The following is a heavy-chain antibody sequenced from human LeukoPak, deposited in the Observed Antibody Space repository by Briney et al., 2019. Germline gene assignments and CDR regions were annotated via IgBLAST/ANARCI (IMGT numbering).Heavy chain of an antibody. Sequence: ASVKVSCTASGYTFTSYGISWVRQAPGQGLEWMGWISAYNGNTNYAQKLQGRVTMTTDTSTSTAYMGLRSLRSDDTAVYYCARPRGYYYDSSGYYSYDYWGQGTLVTVSS. CDR2: ISAYNGNT. CDR1: GYTFTSYG. J-gene: IGHJ4*02. CDR3: ARPRGYYYDSSGYYSYDY. D-gene: IGHD3-22*01. V-gene: IGHV1-18*01.